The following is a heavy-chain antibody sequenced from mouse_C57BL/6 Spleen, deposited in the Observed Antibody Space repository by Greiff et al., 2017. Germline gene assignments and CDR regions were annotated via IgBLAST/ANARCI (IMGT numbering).Heavy chain of an antibody. CDR1: GYTFTSYW. Sequence: QVQLQQPGAELVKPGASVKLSCKASGYTFTSYWMHWVKQRPGRGLEWIGRIDPNSGGTKYNEKFKSKGTLTVDTPSSTAYMQLSSLTSEDSAVYYCASSIYYGYDWFAYWGQGTLVTVSA. J-gene: IGHJ3*01. V-gene: IGHV1-72*01. CDR3: ASSIYYGYDWFAY. CDR2: IDPNSGGT. D-gene: IGHD2-2*01.